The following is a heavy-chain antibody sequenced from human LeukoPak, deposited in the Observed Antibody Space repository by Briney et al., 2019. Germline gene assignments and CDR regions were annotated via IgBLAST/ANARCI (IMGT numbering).Heavy chain of an antibody. CDR2: ISHEGSDK. V-gene: IGHV3-30*18. J-gene: IGHJ4*02. Sequence: GGSLRLSCVASGFTFSTYGMHWVRQAPGKGLEWVAAISHEGSDKYYADSVKGRFTISKDNSKKTLYLQMNSLRVEDTAVYYCAKVLFPLVVPAAIFDHWGQGILVTVSS. D-gene: IGHD2-2*02. CDR1: GFTFSTYG. CDR3: AKVLFPLVVPAAIFDH.